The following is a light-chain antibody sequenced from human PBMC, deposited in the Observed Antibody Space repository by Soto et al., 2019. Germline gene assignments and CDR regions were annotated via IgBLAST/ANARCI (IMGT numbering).Light chain of an antibody. J-gene: IGKJ1*01. Sequence: EIVMTQSPATLSVSPGERATLSCRASQSVSSNLAWYQQKPGQAPRLLIYGASTRATGIPARFSGSGSGTEFTLTISRLQSEDFAVYYCLHYDNWPPWAFGQGTNVEIQ. CDR2: GAS. CDR3: LHYDNWPPWA. CDR1: QSVSSN. V-gene: IGKV3-15*01.